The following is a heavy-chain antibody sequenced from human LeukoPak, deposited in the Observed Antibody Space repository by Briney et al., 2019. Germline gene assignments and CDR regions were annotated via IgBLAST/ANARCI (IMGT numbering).Heavy chain of an antibody. Sequence: GGSLRLSCAASGFTFSSFWMSWVRQAPGKGLQWVANVRQDGSETYYVDSVKGRFTISRDNAKNSLYLQMNSLRAEDTAVYYCARDMYYYDSGSYYDLPDYWGQGTLVTVSS. D-gene: IGHD3-10*01. CDR1: GFTFSSFW. CDR2: VRQDGSET. J-gene: IGHJ4*02. V-gene: IGHV3-7*04. CDR3: ARDMYYYDSGSYYDLPDY.